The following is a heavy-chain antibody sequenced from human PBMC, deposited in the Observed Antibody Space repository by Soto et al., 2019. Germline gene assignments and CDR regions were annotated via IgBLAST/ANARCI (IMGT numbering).Heavy chain of an antibody. D-gene: IGHD3-22*01. CDR3: ARDYYDSSGYYLGWFDP. CDR2: IYYSGST. V-gene: IGHV4-59*01. CDR1: GGSISSYY. Sequence: PSETLSLTCTVSGGSISSYYWSWIRQPPGKGLEWIGYIYYSGSTNYNPSLKSRVTISVDTSKNQFSLKLSSVTAADTAVYYCARDYYDSSGYYLGWFDPWGQGTLVTVSS. J-gene: IGHJ5*02.